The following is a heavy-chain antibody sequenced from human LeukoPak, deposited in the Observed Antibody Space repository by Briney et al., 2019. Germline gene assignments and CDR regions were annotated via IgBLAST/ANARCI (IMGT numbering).Heavy chain of an antibody. CDR2: IKQDGSEK. J-gene: IGHJ4*02. V-gene: IGHV3-7*01. Sequence: PGGSLRLSCAASGFTFSDYLMSWVRQAPGKGLEWVANIKQDGSEKYYVDSVKGRFTISRDNAKNSLYLQMNTLRAEAPPVYYCAREASVVLAATYSWGQGTLVTVSS. CDR1: GFTFSDYL. D-gene: IGHD2-15*01. CDR3: AREASVVLAATYS.